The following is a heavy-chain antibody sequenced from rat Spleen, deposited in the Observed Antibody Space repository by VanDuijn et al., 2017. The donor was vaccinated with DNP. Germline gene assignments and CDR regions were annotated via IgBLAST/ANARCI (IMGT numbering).Heavy chain of an antibody. CDR2: ITNTGGSI. V-gene: IGHV5-31*01. CDR1: GFTFSDYY. D-gene: IGHD1-3*01. J-gene: IGHJ3*01. Sequence: EVQLVESGGGLVQPGRSLKLSCAVSGFTFSDYYMAWVRQAPGKGLEWVASITNTGGSIYYPDSVKGRFTISRDNAQNTLYLQMNSLRSEDTATYYCTRWNRGYFDYWGQGTLVTVSS. CDR3: TRWNRGYFDY.